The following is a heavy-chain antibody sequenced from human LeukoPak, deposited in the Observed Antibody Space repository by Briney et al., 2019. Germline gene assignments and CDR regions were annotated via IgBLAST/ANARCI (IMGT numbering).Heavy chain of an antibody. D-gene: IGHD3-16*01. Sequence: ASVKVSCKVSGYTLTELSMHWVRQAPGKGLEWMGWISAYNGNTNYAQKLQGRVTMTTDTSTSTAYMELRSLRSDDTAVYYCARAIWGIDPWGQGTLVTVSS. CDR1: GYTLTELS. CDR2: ISAYNGNT. CDR3: ARAIWGIDP. V-gene: IGHV1-18*01. J-gene: IGHJ5*02.